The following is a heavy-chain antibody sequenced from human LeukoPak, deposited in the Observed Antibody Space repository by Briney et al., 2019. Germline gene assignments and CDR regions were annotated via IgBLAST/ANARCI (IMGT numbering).Heavy chain of an antibody. J-gene: IGHJ4*02. CDR2: IGGSAGYT. Sequence: GGSLRLSCAASGFTLSSYTVSWVRQAPGMGLEWISGIGGSAGYTYYADSVRGRFTISRDNSKNSLYLQMNSLGAEDTAVYYCARGGQVVGASDFDYWGQGTLVTVSS. CDR1: GFTLSSYT. CDR3: ARGGQVVGASDFDY. D-gene: IGHD1-26*01. V-gene: IGHV3-23*01.